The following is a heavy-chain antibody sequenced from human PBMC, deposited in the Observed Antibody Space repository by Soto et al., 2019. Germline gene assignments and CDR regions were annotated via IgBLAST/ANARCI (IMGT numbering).Heavy chain of an antibody. V-gene: IGHV4-59*01. CDR1: GGSTRNYF. J-gene: IGHJ5*02. Sequence: QVQLQESGPGLVKPSETLSLTCTVSGGSTRNYFWSWIRQPPGKGLGWIGCIYYSGTTNYNSSLNSRVTIALDTSKNQFSLRLRSVTAADTAVYYCARYVNPYDTAVWFDPWGQGTLVTVSS. CDR2: IYYSGTT. CDR3: ARYVNPYDTAVWFDP. D-gene: IGHD3-9*01.